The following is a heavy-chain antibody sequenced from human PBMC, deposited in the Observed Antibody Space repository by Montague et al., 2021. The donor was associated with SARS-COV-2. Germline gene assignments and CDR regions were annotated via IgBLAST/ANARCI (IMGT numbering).Heavy chain of an antibody. CDR3: ARDLAVVAATPFDY. Sequence: SMSLSCAASGFTFSSYAMHWVRQAPGKGLEWVAVISYDGSNKYYADSVKGRFTISRDNSKNTLYLQMNSLRAEDTAVYYCARDLAVVAATPFDYWGQGTLGTVSS. V-gene: IGHV3-30*04. J-gene: IGHJ4*02. CDR1: GFTFSSYA. CDR2: ISYDGSNK. D-gene: IGHD2-15*01.